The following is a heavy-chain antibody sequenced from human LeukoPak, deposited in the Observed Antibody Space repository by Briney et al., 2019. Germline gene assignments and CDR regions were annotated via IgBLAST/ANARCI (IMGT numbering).Heavy chain of an antibody. CDR3: ARELTTVTSYYFDY. Sequence: KPGGSLRLFCAASGFTFSSYSMNWVRQAPGKGLEWVSSISGSSSYIYYADSVKGRFTISRDNAKNLLYLQMNSLRAEDTAVYYCARELTTVTSYYFDYWGQGTLVTVSS. D-gene: IGHD4-11*01. CDR1: GFTFSSYS. J-gene: IGHJ4*02. V-gene: IGHV3-21*01. CDR2: ISGSSSYI.